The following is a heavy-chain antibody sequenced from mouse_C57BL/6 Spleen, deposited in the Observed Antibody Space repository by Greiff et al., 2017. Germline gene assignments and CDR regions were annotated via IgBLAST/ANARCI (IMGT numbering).Heavy chain of an antibody. CDR1: GFSLTSYG. V-gene: IGHV2-2*01. Sequence: VQLVESGPGLVQPSQSLSITCTVSGFSLTSYGVHWVRQSPGKGLEWLGVIWSGGSTDYNAAFISRLSISKDNSKSQVFFKMNSLQADDTAIYYCARIPAQATYFAYWGQGTLVTVSA. J-gene: IGHJ3*01. CDR2: IWSGGST. D-gene: IGHD3-2*02. CDR3: ARIPAQATYFAY.